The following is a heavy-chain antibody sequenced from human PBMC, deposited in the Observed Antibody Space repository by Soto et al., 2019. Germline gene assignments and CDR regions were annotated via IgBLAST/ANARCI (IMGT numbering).Heavy chain of an antibody. Sequence: ASVKGSCKASGYTFTSYCISWVRQAPGQGLEWMGWISAYNGNTNYAQKLQGRVTMTTDTSTSTAYMELRSLRSDDTAVYYCARKFYCSGGSCYDGHWFDPWGQGTLVTVSS. CDR1: GYTFTSYC. V-gene: IGHV1-18*01. J-gene: IGHJ5*02. D-gene: IGHD2-15*01. CDR3: ARKFYCSGGSCYDGHWFDP. CDR2: ISAYNGNT.